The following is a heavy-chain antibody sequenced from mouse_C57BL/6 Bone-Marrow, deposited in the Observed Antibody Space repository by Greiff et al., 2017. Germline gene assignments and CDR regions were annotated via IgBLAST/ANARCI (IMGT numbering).Heavy chain of an antibody. CDR3: ARDGVRAWFAY. Sequence: QVQLQQSGAELAKPGASVKLSCKASGYTFTSYWMHWVKQRPGQGLEWIGYINPSSGYTKYNQKFKDKATLTADKSSCTAYMQLSSLTYEDSAVYYCARDGVRAWFAYWGQGTLVTVSA. CDR2: INPSSGYT. V-gene: IGHV1-7*01. CDR1: GYTFTSYW. D-gene: IGHD2-14*01. J-gene: IGHJ3*01.